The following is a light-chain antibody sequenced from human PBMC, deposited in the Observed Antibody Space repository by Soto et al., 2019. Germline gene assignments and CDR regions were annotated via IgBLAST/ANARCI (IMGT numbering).Light chain of an antibody. CDR2: EGT. Sequence: QSALTQPASVSGSPGQSITISCTGTSNDVGNYNLVSWYQQHPGKAPKLVIYEGTKRPSGVSTRFSGSKSGNTAFLTISGLQAEDEADYYCCSYAGSSTFVFGTGTQLTVL. CDR3: CSYAGSSTFV. V-gene: IGLV2-23*03. J-gene: IGLJ1*01. CDR1: SNDVGNYNL.